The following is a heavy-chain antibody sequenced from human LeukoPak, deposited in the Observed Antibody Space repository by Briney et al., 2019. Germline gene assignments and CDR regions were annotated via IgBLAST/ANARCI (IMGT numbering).Heavy chain of an antibody. J-gene: IGHJ4*02. V-gene: IGHV3-7*03. CDR2: IKQDGSEK. D-gene: IGHD6-6*01. Sequence: GGSLRLSCAASRFTFSNYWMSWVRQAPGKGLEWVANIKQDGSEKYYVDSVKGRFTISRDNSKDTLYLQMNSLRAEDTAIYYCAKGAAASPSWFLSYRVNWGQGTLVTVSS. CDR3: AKGAAASPSWFLSYRVN. CDR1: RFTFSNYW.